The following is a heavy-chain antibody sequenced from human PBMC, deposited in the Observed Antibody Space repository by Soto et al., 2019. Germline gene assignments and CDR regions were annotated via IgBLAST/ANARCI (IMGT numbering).Heavy chain of an antibody. D-gene: IGHD3-22*01. V-gene: IGHV3-33*01. CDR1: GFTFSSYG. CDR3: ARDYYDSSGYYYGDY. CDR2: IWYGGSNK. J-gene: IGHJ4*02. Sequence: GGSLRLSCAASGFTFSSYGMHWVRQAPGKGLEWVAVIWYGGSNKYYADSVKGRFTISRDNSKNTLYLQMNSLRAEDTAVYYCARDYYDSSGYYYGDYWGQGTLVTVSS.